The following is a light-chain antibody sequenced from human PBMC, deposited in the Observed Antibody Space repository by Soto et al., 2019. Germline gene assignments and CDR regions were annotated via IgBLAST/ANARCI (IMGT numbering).Light chain of an antibody. CDR2: WAS. CDR1: QSVLYSSNNKNY. V-gene: IGKV4-1*01. Sequence: DIVMTQSPDSLAVSLGERATINCRSSQSVLYSSNNKNYLGWYLQKPGQPPKLLISWASTRESGVPDRFSGSGSGTDFTLTISSLQAEDVAVYYCQQYYGTPLTFGPGTKVDIK. CDR3: QQYYGTPLT. J-gene: IGKJ3*01.